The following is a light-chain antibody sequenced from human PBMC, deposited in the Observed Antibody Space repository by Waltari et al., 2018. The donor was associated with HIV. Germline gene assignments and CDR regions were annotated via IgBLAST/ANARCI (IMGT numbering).Light chain of an antibody. CDR1: HGINYN. J-gene: IGKJ4*01. CDR3: QQYDDWTV. V-gene: IGKV3-15*01. CDR2: DAA. Sequence: EAVMTQSPATLSVSPGETATLSCRASHGINYNLAWYQQKPGQAPRLLIFDAANRATGIPDRFSGSGSGTEFTLTISSLQSEDFAVYYCQQYDDWTVFGGGTKVDIK.